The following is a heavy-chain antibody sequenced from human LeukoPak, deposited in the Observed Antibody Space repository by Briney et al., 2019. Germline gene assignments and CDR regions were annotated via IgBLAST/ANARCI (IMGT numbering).Heavy chain of an antibody. Sequence: ASVKVSCKVSGYTLTELSMHWVRQAPGKGLEGVGGFDPEDGETIYAQKFQGRVTMTEDTSTDTAYMELSSLRSEDTAVYYCATDRDYGGNSYFDYWGQGTLVTVSS. CDR1: GYTLTELS. D-gene: IGHD4-23*01. V-gene: IGHV1-24*01. CDR2: FDPEDGET. CDR3: ATDRDYGGNSYFDY. J-gene: IGHJ4*02.